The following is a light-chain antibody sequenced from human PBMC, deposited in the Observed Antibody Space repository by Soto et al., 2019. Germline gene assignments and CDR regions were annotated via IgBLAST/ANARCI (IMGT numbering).Light chain of an antibody. CDR2: DAY. Sequence: DTQFTQPPSSLSASVGDRVTVTCRASQGISNYLNWYQQKPGKAHKLLIYDAYNLETGVQSRFSGSRSGTNFTLTIRSLQPEDIATYYCKQHDNHPLTVGGGTKVDIK. CDR3: KQHDNHPLT. V-gene: IGKV1-33*01. J-gene: IGKJ4*01. CDR1: QGISNY.